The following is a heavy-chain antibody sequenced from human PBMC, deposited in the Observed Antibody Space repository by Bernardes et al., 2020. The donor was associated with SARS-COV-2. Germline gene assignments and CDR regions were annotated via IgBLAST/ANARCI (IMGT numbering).Heavy chain of an antibody. V-gene: IGHV1-69*04. Sequence: SVKVSCKASGGTFSSYAISWVRQAPGQGLEWMGRIIPILGIANYAQKFQGRVTITADKSTSTAYMELSSLRSEDTAVYYCARDGYSSSFRYYYGMDVWGQGTTVTVSS. CDR2: IIPILGIA. CDR1: GGTFSSYA. CDR3: ARDGYSSSFRYYYGMDV. J-gene: IGHJ6*02. D-gene: IGHD6-6*01.